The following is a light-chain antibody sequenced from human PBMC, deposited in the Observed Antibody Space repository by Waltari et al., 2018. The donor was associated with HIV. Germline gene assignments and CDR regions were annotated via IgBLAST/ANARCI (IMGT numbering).Light chain of an antibody. V-gene: IGKV3-20*01. Sequence: EIELTQSPGTLSLSPGERATLSCRAGQSVSSNYLAWYQQKPGQAPRLLIYGASSMATVIPDRFSGSGSGTDFTLSISRLEPEDFAVYYCQQYGSSPITFGQGTRLDIK. J-gene: IGKJ5*01. CDR2: GAS. CDR1: QSVSSNY. CDR3: QQYGSSPIT.